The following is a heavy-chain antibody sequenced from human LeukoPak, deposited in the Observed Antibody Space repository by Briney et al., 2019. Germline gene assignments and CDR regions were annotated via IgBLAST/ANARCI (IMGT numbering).Heavy chain of an antibody. V-gene: IGHV4-30-2*01. CDR2: IYHSGST. CDR3: ARGSRGDGAAFDI. Sequence: SQTLSLTCAVSGGSISSGGYSWSWIRQPPGKGLEWIGYIYHSGSTYYNPSLKSRVTISVDTSKNQFSLKVSSVTAADTAVYYCARGSRGDGAAFDIWGQGTMVTVSS. CDR1: GGSISSGGYS. D-gene: IGHD7-27*01. J-gene: IGHJ3*02.